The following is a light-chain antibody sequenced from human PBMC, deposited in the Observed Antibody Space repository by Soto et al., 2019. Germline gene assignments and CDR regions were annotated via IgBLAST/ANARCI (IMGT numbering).Light chain of an antibody. CDR1: QSIGIY. CDR2: AAS. CDR3: QQSYRTPRT. V-gene: IGKV1-39*01. J-gene: IGKJ1*01. Sequence: DIQMTQSPSSLSASVGDRVPITCRASQSIGIYLNWYQQKPGKAPKLLIYAASSLHPGVPSRFSGSGSGTDFTLTISSLQPEDFAAYYCQQSYRTPRTFGQGTKVDIK.